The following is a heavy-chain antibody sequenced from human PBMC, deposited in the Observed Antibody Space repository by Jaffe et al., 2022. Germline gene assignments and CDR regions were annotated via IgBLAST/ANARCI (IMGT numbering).Heavy chain of an antibody. CDR1: GFSLSTSGVG. Sequence: QITLKESGPTLVKPTQTLTLTCTFSGFSLSTSGVGVGWIRQPPGKALEWLALIYWDDDKRYSPSLKSRLTITKDTSKNQVVLTMTNMDPVDTATYYCAHRPAGGVAITMVRGVIDNWFDPWGQGTLVTVSS. V-gene: IGHV2-5*02. CDR2: IYWDDDK. J-gene: IGHJ5*02. D-gene: IGHD3-10*01. CDR3: AHRPAGGVAITMVRGVIDNWFDP.